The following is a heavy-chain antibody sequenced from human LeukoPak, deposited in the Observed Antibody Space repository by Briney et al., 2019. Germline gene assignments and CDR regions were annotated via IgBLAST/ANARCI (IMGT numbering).Heavy chain of an antibody. CDR2: INHSGST. J-gene: IGHJ6*02. CDR1: GGSFSGYY. CDR3: ARGYRYYDFWSGPYGMDV. Sequence: SETLSLTCPVYGGSFSGYYWSWIRQPPGKGLEWIGEINHSGSTNYNPSLKSRVTISVDTSKNQFSLKLSSVTAADTAVYYCARGYRYYDFWSGPYGMDVWGQGTTVTVSS. D-gene: IGHD3-3*01. V-gene: IGHV4-34*01.